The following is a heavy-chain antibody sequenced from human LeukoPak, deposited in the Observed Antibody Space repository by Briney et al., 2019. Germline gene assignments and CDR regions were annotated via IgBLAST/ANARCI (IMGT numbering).Heavy chain of an antibody. D-gene: IGHD4-17*01. Sequence: GSLRLSCVDSGFTFSTYSMNWVRQAPGKGLEWVSSISSSSSYIYYGDSVKGRFTISRDNAKNSLYLQMNSLRAEDTAVYYCARDGAVTYGRYFDYWGQGTLGTVS. CDR1: GFTFSTYS. J-gene: IGHJ4*02. V-gene: IGHV3-21*01. CDR3: ARDGAVTYGRYFDY. CDR2: ISSSSSYI.